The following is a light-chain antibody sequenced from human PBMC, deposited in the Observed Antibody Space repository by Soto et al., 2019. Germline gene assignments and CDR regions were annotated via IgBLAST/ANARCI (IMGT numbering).Light chain of an antibody. CDR3: AAWDDSLNEV. CDR2: SNN. J-gene: IGLJ2*01. Sequence: QSVLTQPPSASGTPGQRVTISCSGSSSNIGSNTVNWYQQLPGTAPKLLIYSNNQRPSGVPDRFSGSKSGTSASLAISGLQSEDEADYYCAAWDDSLNEVFGSGTKLIVL. CDR1: SSNIGSNT. V-gene: IGLV1-44*01.